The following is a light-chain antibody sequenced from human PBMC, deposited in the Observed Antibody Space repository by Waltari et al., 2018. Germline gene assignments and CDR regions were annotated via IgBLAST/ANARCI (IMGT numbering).Light chain of an antibody. CDR2: END. Sequence: QSVLTQPPSVSAAPGQRVTISCSGSSPNIGNKLVSWYQQFPGTVPKLLIDENDQRPSGIPDRFSGSKSGTSATLTITGLQTGDEAEYYCGTWDGSLSAWLFGGGTKLTVL. CDR3: GTWDGSLSAWL. V-gene: IGLV1-51*02. CDR1: SPNIGNKL. J-gene: IGLJ2*01.